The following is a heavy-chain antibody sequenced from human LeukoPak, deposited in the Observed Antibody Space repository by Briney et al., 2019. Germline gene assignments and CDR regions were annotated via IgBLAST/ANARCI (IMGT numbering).Heavy chain of an antibody. Sequence: SETLSLTCSVSGGSISNYYWSWIRQPPGKGLEWIGYIYYSGTTNYNSSLKSRVTISVDTSKNQFSLKLSSVTAADTALYYCARGYSNGPHYYYYYMDVWGKGTTVTVSS. CDR2: IYYSGTT. J-gene: IGHJ6*03. CDR1: GGSISNYY. CDR3: ARGYSNGPHYYYYYMDV. V-gene: IGHV4-59*12. D-gene: IGHD5-18*01.